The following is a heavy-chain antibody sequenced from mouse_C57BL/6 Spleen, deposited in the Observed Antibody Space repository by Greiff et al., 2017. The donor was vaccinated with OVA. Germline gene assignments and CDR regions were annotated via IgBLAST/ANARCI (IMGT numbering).Heavy chain of an antibody. CDR1: GYSITSGYY. V-gene: IGHV3-6*01. J-gene: IGHJ2*01. CDR2: ISYDGSN. Sequence: DVQLVESGPGLVKPSQSLSLTCSVTGYSITSGYYWNWIRQFPGNKLEWMGYISYDGSNNYNPSLKNRISITRDTSKNQFFLKLNSVTTEDTATYYCARQGGVFDYWGQGTTLTVSS. CDR3: ARQGGVFDY.